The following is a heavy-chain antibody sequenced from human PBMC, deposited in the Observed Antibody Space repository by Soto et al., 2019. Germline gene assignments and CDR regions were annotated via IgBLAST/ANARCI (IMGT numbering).Heavy chain of an antibody. CDR2: LYHSGGT. CDR3: ARYSSASCNPAYCFDY. Sequence: QVQLQESGPGLVKPSETLSLTCAVSSGSINNYFWGSILQPPGKGLEWIGYLYHSGGTTYNPALGSRVAISIDTSKNQFFLNLHSVTAADTAVYYWARYSSASCNPAYCFDYWGQGTLVSVSS. CDR1: SGSINNYF. J-gene: IGHJ4*02. D-gene: IGHD2-2*01. V-gene: IGHV4-59*01.